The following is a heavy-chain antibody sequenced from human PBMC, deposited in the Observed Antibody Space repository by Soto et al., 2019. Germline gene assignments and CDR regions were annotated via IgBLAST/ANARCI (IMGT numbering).Heavy chain of an antibody. J-gene: IGHJ4*02. D-gene: IGHD1-7*01. CDR2: VNADGSST. Sequence: EVRLVESGGRQVHPGGSLRLSCAASGFSFTHYRIHWVRQVPGKGLEWVCRVNADGSSTNYAGFAKGRFTISRDNSKNTAYLEMNNLRADDTALYYCAKAGDWNYVFDFWGQGTSVIVSS. CDR3: AKAGDWNYVFDF. V-gene: IGHV3-74*01. CDR1: GFSFTHYR.